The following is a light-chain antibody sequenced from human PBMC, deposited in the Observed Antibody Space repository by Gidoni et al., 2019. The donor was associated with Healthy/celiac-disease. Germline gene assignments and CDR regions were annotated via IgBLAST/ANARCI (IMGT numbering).Light chain of an antibody. CDR1: QSISSY. V-gene: IGKV1-39*01. CDR2: SAS. J-gene: IGKJ3*01. CDR3: QQSYSTS. Sequence: EIQMTQSPSSLSASVGDRVTITCRASQSISSYLNWYQQKPGKAPKLLTYSASSLQSGVPSRFSGSGSGTDFTLTISRLQPEDFATYYCQQSYSTSFGPXTKVDIK.